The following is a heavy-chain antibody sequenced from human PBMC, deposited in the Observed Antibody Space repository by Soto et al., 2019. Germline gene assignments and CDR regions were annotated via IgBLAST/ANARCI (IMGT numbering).Heavy chain of an antibody. CDR3: ARDYYYDSSGFIP. J-gene: IGHJ5*02. Sequence: GGSLRLSCAASGFTFSSYAMSWVRQAPGKGLEWVSAISGSGGSIYYADSVKGRFTISRDNAKNSLYLQMNSLRAEDTAVYYCARDYYYDSSGFIPWGQGTLVTVSS. V-gene: IGHV3-23*01. D-gene: IGHD3-22*01. CDR1: GFTFSSYA. CDR2: ISGSGGSI.